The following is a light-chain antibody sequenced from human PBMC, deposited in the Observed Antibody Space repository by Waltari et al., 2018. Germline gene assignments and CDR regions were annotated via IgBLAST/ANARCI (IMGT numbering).Light chain of an antibody. V-gene: IGKV1-5*03. CDR3: QQYSSFST. CDR2: KAS. Sequence: DIQITQSPSTLSASVGDRVTITCRASQSISSWLAWYQQKPGEAPTLLIYKASTLESGVPSRFSGSGSGTEFSLSISSLQPNDFVTYYCQQYSSFSTFGQGTKLEIK. J-gene: IGKJ2*01. CDR1: QSISSW.